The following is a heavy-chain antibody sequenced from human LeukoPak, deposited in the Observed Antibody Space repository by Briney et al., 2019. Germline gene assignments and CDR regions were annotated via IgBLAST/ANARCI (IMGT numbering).Heavy chain of an antibody. CDR1: GGSISSSSYY. CDR2: ISYDGSNK. D-gene: IGHD5-18*01. J-gene: IGHJ5*02. V-gene: IGHV3-30*01. CDR3: ARPLSPTDSMVINP. Sequence: LSLTCTVSGGSISSSSYYWGWVRQAPGKGLEWEAVISYDGSNKYYADSVKGRFTISRDNSKNTLYLQMNSLRAEDTAVYYCARPLSPTDSMVINPWGQGTLVTVSS.